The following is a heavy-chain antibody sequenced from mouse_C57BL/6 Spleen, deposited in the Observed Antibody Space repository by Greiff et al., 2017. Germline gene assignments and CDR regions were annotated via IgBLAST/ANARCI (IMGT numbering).Heavy chain of an antibody. CDR2: IYPGDGAT. Sequence: VQLQQSGPELVTPGASVKFSCMASGYAFSSSWMNWVKQRPGKGLEWIGLIYPGDGATNYIGKFKGKAPLTADKSSSTAYMQLSSLTSVDSAVYFCEREGDYGCGYVGNCWGQGTTLTVSS. D-gene: IGHD1-1*01. CDR1: GYAFSSSW. CDR3: EREGDYGCGYVGNC. V-gene: IGHV1-82*01. J-gene: IGHJ2*01.